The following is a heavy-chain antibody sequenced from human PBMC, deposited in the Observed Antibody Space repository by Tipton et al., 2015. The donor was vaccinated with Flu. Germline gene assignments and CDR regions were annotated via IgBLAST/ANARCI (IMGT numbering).Heavy chain of an antibody. CDR3: AGGFMVIRHFDY. CDR2: IHYTGGT. CDR1: GGPISSSRYY. J-gene: IGHJ4*02. V-gene: IGHV4-39*07. Sequence: TLSLTCTVSGGPISSSRYYWGWLRQSPGKGLEWIGSIHYTGGTHHNPSLKSRVTISVDTSKNQFSLKLRSVTAADTAVYYCAGGFMVIRHFDYWGQGSLVTVS. D-gene: IGHD2-21*01.